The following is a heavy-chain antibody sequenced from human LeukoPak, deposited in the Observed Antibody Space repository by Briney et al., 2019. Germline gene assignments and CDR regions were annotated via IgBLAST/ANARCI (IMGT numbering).Heavy chain of an antibody. J-gene: IGHJ4*02. V-gene: IGHV4-61*02. CDR2: IFTSGIT. D-gene: IGHD1-1*01. CDR1: GDSITSGRHY. Sequence: SETLSLTCTVSGDSITSGRHYWSWIRQPAGKGREWLGRIFTSGITTYSTALKSRVTISVDRSKNQFSLKLSSVTAADMAVYYCAREPTGYNWNDGAGLGFDYWGQGTLVTVSS. CDR3: AREPTGYNWNDGAGLGFDY.